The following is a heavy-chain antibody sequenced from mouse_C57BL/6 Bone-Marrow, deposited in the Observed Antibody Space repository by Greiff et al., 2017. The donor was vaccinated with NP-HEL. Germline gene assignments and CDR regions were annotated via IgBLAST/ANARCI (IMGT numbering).Heavy chain of an antibody. V-gene: IGHV1-52*01. CDR1: GYTFTSYW. J-gene: IGHJ4*01. D-gene: IGHD1-1*01. Sequence: QVQLQQPGAELVRPGSSVKLSCKASGYTFTSYWMHWVKQRPIQGLEWIGNIDPSDSETHYNQKFKDKATLTVDKSSSTAYMQLGSLTSEDSAVYYWALKVIYTVVATDYAMDYWGQGTSVTVAS. CDR3: ALKVIYTVVATDYAMDY. CDR2: IDPSDSET.